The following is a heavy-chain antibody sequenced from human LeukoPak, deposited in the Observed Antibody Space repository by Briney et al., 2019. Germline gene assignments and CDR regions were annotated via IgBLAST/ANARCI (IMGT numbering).Heavy chain of an antibody. CDR3: ARGPTLNWGSPMVH. D-gene: IGHD7-27*01. Sequence: PSETLSLTCIVSGGSINSRSHYWGWIRQPPGKGLEWIGYIYYSGSTNYNPSLKSRVTISVDTSKNQFSLKLSSVTAADTAVYYCARGPTLNWGSPMVHWGQGTLVTVSS. J-gene: IGHJ4*02. V-gene: IGHV4-61*01. CDR2: IYYSGST. CDR1: GGSINSRSHY.